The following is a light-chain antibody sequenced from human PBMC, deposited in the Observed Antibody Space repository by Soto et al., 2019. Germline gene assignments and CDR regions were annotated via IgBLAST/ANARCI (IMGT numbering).Light chain of an antibody. V-gene: IGKV3-20*01. CDR3: QQYGSSPWT. CDR1: QSVSSCY. J-gene: IGKJ1*01. CDR2: GAS. Sequence: EIGLTQSPGTLSLSPGERATLSCRASQSVSSCYLAWYQQKPGQAPRLLIYGASSRATGIPDRFSGSGSGTDFTLTISRLEPEDFAVYYCQQYGSSPWTFGQGTKVEIK.